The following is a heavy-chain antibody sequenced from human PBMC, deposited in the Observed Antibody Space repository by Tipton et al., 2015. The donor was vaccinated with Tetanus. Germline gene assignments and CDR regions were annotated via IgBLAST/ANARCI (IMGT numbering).Heavy chain of an antibody. CDR1: GGSISSSSYF. D-gene: IGHD6-13*01. CDR2: IYYSGST. V-gene: IGHV4-39*01. CDR3: ARPGGSSWYTHCLDN. Sequence: TLSLTCTVSGGSISSSSYFWGWIRQPPGKGLEWIGSIYYSGSTYYNPSLKSRVTKSGDTSKNQFSLKLSSVTAADTAVYYCARPGGSSWYTHCLDNWGQGTLVTVSS. J-gene: IGHJ4*02.